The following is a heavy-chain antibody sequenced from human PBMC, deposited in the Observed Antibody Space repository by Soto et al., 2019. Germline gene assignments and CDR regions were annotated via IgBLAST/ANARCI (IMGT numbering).Heavy chain of an antibody. Sequence: ASVKVSCKASGYTFTSYYMHWVRQAPGQGLEWMGIINPSGGSTSYAQKFQGRVTMTRDTSTSTVYMELSSLRSEDTAVYYCARASSGWPTPPGGDAFYTCGQGAMVTVS. V-gene: IGHV1-46*01. CDR2: INPSGGST. D-gene: IGHD6-19*01. J-gene: IGHJ3*02. CDR3: ARASSGWPTPPGGDAFYT. CDR1: GYTFTSYY.